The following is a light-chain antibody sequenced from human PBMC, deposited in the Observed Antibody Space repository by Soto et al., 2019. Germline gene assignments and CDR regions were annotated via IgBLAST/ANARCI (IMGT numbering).Light chain of an antibody. Sequence: EIVLTQSPGTLSLSPGERATLSCRASQSITSTYLAWYQQRPGQAPRLLIFRANSRATDIPDRFSGSGSGTDFTLTISRLEPEDFAVYYCQQYGTSPQTFGQGTKVDNK. CDR1: QSITSTY. V-gene: IGKV3-20*01. CDR2: RAN. J-gene: IGKJ1*01. CDR3: QQYGTSPQT.